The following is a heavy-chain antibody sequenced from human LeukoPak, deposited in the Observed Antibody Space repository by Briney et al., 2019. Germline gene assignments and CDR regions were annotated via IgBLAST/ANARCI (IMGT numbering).Heavy chain of an antibody. CDR3: ARDTSLAADIKSDDYYYYYMDV. D-gene: IGHD6-6*01. CDR2: IIPIFGTA. Sequence: AASVKVSCKASGGTFSRYAISWVRQAPGQGLEWMGGIIPIFGTANYAQKFQGRVTITTDESTSTAYMELSSLRSEDTAVYYCARDTSLAADIKSDDYYYYYMDVWGKGTTVTVSS. J-gene: IGHJ6*03. V-gene: IGHV1-69*05. CDR1: GGTFSRYA.